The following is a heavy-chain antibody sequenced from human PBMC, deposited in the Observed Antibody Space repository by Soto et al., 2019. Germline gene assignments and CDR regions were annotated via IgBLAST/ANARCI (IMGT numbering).Heavy chain of an antibody. J-gene: IGHJ6*02. CDR1: VDTATNYV. V-gene: IGHV1-69*01. CDR3: EAEMTFGKLSVV. Sequence: SGKVPCKASVDTATNYVISWVRPAPGQGLEWMGGIFPKFGTTYSAQKLQDRLTITADESTSTVYMQLSSLRLDDTAVYYCEAEMTFGKLSVVWGQGTTVTVSS. CDR2: IFPKFGTT. D-gene: IGHD3-16*02.